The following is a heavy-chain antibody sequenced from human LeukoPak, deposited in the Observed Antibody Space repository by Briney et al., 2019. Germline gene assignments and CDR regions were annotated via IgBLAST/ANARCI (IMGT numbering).Heavy chain of an antibody. V-gene: IGHV1-18*01. D-gene: IGHD6-25*01. CDR1: GYTFTSYG. CDR2: ISAYNGNT. CDR3: ARRLRTSKLYNWFDP. Sequence: RASVKVSCKASGYTFTSYGISWVRQAPGQGLEWMGWISAYNGNTNYAQKLQGRVTMTSDTSTSTAYMELRSLRSDDTAVYYCARRLRTSKLYNWFDPWGQGTLVTVSS. J-gene: IGHJ5*02.